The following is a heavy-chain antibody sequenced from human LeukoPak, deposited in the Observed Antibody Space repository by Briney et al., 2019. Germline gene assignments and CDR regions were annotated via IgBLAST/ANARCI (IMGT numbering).Heavy chain of an antibody. D-gene: IGHD3-10*01. J-gene: IGHJ6*03. Sequence: AGGSLRLSCAASGVTFRSYAMSWVRQAPGKGLEWVSAISGSGGSTYYADSVKGRFTISRDNSKNTLYIQMNSLRAEDMAVYYCAKSVVSSGSYLYFYYYYMDVWGKGTTVTVSS. V-gene: IGHV3-23*01. CDR2: ISGSGGST. CDR3: AKSVVSSGSYLYFYYYYMDV. CDR1: GVTFRSYA.